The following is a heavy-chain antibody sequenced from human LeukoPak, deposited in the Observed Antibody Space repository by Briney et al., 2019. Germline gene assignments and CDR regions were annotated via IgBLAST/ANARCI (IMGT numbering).Heavy chain of an antibody. CDR1: GGTFSSYA. CDR3: ARIAHYDFWSGYYAPQSV. D-gene: IGHD3-3*01. CDR2: IIPIFGTA. Sequence: GSSVTVSCTASGGTFSSYAISWVRQAPGQGLEWMGGIIPIFGTANYAQKFQGRVTITADESTSTAYMELSSLRSEDTAVYYCARIAHYDFWSGYYAPQSVWGQGTLVTVSS. V-gene: IGHV1-69*01. J-gene: IGHJ4*02.